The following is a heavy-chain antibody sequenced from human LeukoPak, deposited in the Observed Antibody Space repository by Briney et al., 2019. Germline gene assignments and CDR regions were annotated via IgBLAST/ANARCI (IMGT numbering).Heavy chain of an antibody. J-gene: IGHJ3*02. V-gene: IGHV3-30*18. CDR3: AKNGPAAIDDAFDI. D-gene: IGHD2-2*01. CDR1: GFTFSSYG. CDR2: ISYDGSNK. Sequence: GGSLRLSCAASGFTFSSYGMHWVRPPAGRGGEWVGGISYDGSNKYCADSVKGRFTISRDNSKNTLYLQMNSLRAEDTAVYYCAKNGPAAIDDAFDIWGQGKMVTVSS.